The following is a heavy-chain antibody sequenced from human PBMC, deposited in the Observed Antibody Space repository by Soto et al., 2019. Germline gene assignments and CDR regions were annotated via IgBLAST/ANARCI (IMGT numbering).Heavy chain of an antibody. CDR2: IYWDEDK. J-gene: IGHJ4*02. Sequence: QITLNESGPTPVKPRQTLTLTCTFSGFSLTTSGVGVGWIRRSPGKPPEGLALIYWDEDKRYSPSLKSKLTITKDTSKNQVVLTMADLDPADTATYYCAHRVLRTVFGLVTTTAIYFDFWGQGTPVAVSS. V-gene: IGHV2-5*02. D-gene: IGHD3-3*01. CDR1: GFSLTTSGVG. CDR3: AHRVLRTVFGLVTTTAIYFDF.